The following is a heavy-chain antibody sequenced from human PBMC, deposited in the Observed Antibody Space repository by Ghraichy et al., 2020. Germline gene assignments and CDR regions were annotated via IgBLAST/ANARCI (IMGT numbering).Heavy chain of an antibody. Sequence: GGSLRLSCAASGFTFSSYWMSWVRQAPGKGLEWVANIKQDGSEKYYVDSVKGRFTISRDNAKNSLYLQMNSLRAEDTAVYYCARVLEGQRWLARWGLDYWGQGTLVTVSS. CDR2: IKQDGSEK. CDR3: ARVLEGQRWLARWGLDY. CDR1: GFTFSSYW. D-gene: IGHD5-24*01. V-gene: IGHV3-7*01. J-gene: IGHJ4*02.